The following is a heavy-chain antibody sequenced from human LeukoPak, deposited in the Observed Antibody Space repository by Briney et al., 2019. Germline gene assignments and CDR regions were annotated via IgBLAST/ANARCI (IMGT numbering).Heavy chain of an antibody. CDR1: GFTFSSYW. V-gene: IGHV3-74*01. J-gene: IGHJ6*02. CDR3: ARDGAFYGGYGGYYYYYGMDV. D-gene: IGHD4-17*01. Sequence: PGGSLRLSCAASGFTFSSYWMHWVRQAPGKGLVWVSRINSDGGSTNYADSVKGRFTISRDNAKNTLYLQMNSLRAEDTAVYYCARDGAFYGGYGGYYYYYGMDVWGQGTTVTVSS. CDR2: INSDGGST.